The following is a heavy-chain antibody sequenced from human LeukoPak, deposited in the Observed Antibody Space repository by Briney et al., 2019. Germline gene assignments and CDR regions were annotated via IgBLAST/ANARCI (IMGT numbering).Heavy chain of an antibody. D-gene: IGHD6-19*01. CDR3: VKSGIAVSGTDY. Sequence: GGSLKLSCSASGFTFSSYAMHWVRQAPGKGLEYVSAITSKGGSTYYADSVKGRFTISRDNSKNTLYLQMSSLRAEDTAVYYCVKSGIAVSGTDYWGQGTLVTVSS. J-gene: IGHJ4*02. V-gene: IGHV3-64D*09. CDR2: ITSKGGST. CDR1: GFTFSSYA.